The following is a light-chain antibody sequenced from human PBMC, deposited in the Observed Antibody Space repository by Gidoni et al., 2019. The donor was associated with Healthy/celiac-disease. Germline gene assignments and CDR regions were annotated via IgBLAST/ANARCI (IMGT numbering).Light chain of an antibody. V-gene: IGKV1-39*01. CDR2: AAS. J-gene: IGKJ1*01. Sequence: DIQMTQSPSSLSASVGDRVTITCRASQSISSYLNWYQQKPGKAPKLLISAASSLQSGVPSRFSGSGSGTDFTLTISSLQPEAFAAYYCQQSYSTPQTFXXXTKVEIK. CDR3: QQSYSTPQT. CDR1: QSISSY.